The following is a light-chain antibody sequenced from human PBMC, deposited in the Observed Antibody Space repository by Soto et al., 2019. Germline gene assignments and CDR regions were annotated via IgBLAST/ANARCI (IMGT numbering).Light chain of an antibody. CDR1: QDISNC. CDR3: QQYNTYPLT. J-gene: IGKJ4*01. V-gene: IGKV1D-16*01. CDR2: AAS. Sequence: DIQMTQSPSSLSASVGDRVTITCRASQDISNCLTWYQQKPEKAPKSLIYAASNLQSGVPSRFSGSGSGTHFTLTISSLQPEDFATYYCQQYNTYPLTFGGGTKVEIK.